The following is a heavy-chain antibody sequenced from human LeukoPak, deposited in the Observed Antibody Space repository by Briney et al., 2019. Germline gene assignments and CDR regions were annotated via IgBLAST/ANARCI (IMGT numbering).Heavy chain of an antibody. CDR3: ARFDVVVPAATIDY. D-gene: IGHD2-2*01. CDR1: GYTFTGYY. J-gene: IGHJ4*02. Sequence: ASVKVSCKASGYTFTGYYMHWVRQAPGQGLEWMGWINPNSGGTNYAQKFQGRVTMTRDTSISTAYMELSRLRSDDTAVYYCARFDVVVPAATIDYWGQGTLVTVSS. CDR2: INPNSGGT. V-gene: IGHV1-2*02.